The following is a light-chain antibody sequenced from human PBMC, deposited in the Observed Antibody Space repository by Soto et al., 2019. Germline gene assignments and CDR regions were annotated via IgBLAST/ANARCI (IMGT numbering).Light chain of an antibody. CDR2: ASS. J-gene: IGKJ5*01. CDR1: QGISSY. Sequence: DIQFTQSPSFLSASVGDRVTISCRASQGISSYLAWYQQTPGKAPKLLIYASSTLQSGVPSRFSGSGSGTEFTLTSGSLQPEDFATYYCQQLPTFSVTFGQGKRLDI. CDR3: QQLPTFSVT. V-gene: IGKV1-9*01.